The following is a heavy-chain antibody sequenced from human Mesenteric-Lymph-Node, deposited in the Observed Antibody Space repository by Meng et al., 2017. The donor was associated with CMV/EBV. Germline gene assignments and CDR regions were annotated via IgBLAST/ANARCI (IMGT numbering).Heavy chain of an antibody. Sequence: GSLRLSCTVSSDSIRNYYWNWIRQSPGKGLEWIGYMYHSGSTNYNPSLKSRVTMSVDTSKNQVSLKLSSVTAADTAVYYCARDNQGYGTTNFDYWGQGTLVTVSS. CDR2: MYHSGST. V-gene: IGHV4-59*01. CDR3: ARDNQGYGTTNFDY. D-gene: IGHD2-8*01. CDR1: SDSIRNYY. J-gene: IGHJ4*02.